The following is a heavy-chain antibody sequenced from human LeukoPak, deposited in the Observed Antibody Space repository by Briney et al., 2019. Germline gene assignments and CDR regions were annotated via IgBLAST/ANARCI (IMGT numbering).Heavy chain of an antibody. J-gene: IGHJ5*02. CDR1: GGSFSGYY. D-gene: IGHD2-15*01. CDR3: ARVWFPRYCSGGSCYSRWFDP. CDR2: INHRGST. V-gene: IGHV4-34*01. Sequence: SETLSLTCVVYGGSFSGYYWSWIRQSPGKGLEWIGEINHRGSTNYNPSLKRRVTISLDTSKNQFSLKLSSVTAADTAVYYCARVWFPRYCSGGSCYSRWFDPWGQGTLVTVSS.